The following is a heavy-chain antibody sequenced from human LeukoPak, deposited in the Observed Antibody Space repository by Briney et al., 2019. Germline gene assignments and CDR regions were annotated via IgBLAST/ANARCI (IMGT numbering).Heavy chain of an antibody. V-gene: IGHV3-30-3*01. Sequence: QPGRSLRLSCAASGFTFSSYAMHWVRQAPGKGLEWVAVISYDGSNKYYADSVKGRFTISRDNSKNTLYLQMNSLRAEDTAVYYCAYGSGSYSSGAFDIWGQGTMVTVSS. J-gene: IGHJ3*02. CDR1: GFTFSSYA. D-gene: IGHD3-10*01. CDR3: AYGSGSYSSGAFDI. CDR2: ISYDGSNK.